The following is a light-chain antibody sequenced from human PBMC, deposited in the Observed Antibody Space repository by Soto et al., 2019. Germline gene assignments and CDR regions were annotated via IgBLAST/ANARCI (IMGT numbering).Light chain of an antibody. CDR2: GAS. Sequence: EIVLTQSPGTPSLSPGERATLSCRASQSVSSSYLAWYQQKPGQAPRLLIYGASSRATGIPDRFSGSGSGTDFTLTISRLEPEDFAVYYCQQYGSSPYTFGQGTK. J-gene: IGKJ2*01. V-gene: IGKV3-20*01. CDR1: QSVSSSY. CDR3: QQYGSSPYT.